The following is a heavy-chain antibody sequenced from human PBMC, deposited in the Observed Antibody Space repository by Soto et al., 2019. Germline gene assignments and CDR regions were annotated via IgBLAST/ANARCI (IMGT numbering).Heavy chain of an antibody. CDR3: ARGVSNDAFDI. J-gene: IGHJ3*02. CDR1: GYTFTSHG. D-gene: IGHD2-2*01. Sequence: QGQLVQSGAEVKKPGASVKVSCKASGYTFTSHGITWVRQAPGQGLEWMGWISAYKGRTDYAQRVQGRVTMTTDTSTSTAYMELRSLRSDDTAVYYCARGVSNDAFDIWGQGTMVTVSS. V-gene: IGHV1-18*01. CDR2: ISAYKGRT.